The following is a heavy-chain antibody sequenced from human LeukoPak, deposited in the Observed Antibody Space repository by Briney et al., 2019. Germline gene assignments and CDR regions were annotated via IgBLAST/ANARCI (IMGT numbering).Heavy chain of an antibody. CDR3: AKPRDIVATISALY. D-gene: IGHD5-12*01. Sequence: GGSLRLSCAASGFTFGSYAMSWVRQAPGKGLEWVSTISGGTTYYADSVKGQFTISRDNSKNTLYLQMNSLRVEDTAVYYCAKPRDIVATISALYWGQGTLVTVSS. J-gene: IGHJ4*02. CDR1: GFTFGSYA. CDR2: ISGGTT. V-gene: IGHV3-23*01.